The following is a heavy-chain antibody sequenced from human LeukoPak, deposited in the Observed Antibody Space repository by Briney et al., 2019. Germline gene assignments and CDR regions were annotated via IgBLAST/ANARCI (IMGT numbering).Heavy chain of an antibody. J-gene: IGHJ5*02. Sequence: GGSLRLSCAASGFTVSSNYMSWVRQAPGKGLEWVSVIYSGGSTYYADSVKGRSTISRHNSKNTLYLQMNSLRAEDTAVYYCAREAVVAAYNWFDPWGQGTLVTVSS. CDR3: AREAVVAAYNWFDP. CDR2: IYSGGST. CDR1: GFTVSSNY. V-gene: IGHV3-53*04. D-gene: IGHD2-15*01.